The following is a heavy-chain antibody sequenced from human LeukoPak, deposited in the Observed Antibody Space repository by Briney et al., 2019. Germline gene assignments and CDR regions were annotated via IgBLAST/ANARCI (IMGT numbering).Heavy chain of an antibody. Sequence: GGSLRLSCAASGFTFSSYSMNWVRQAPGKGLEWVSSISSSSSYIYYADSVKGRFTISRDNAKNSLYLQMNSLRAEDTAVYYCARAFLDTAMANDAFDIWGQGTMVTVSS. CDR2: ISSSSSYI. V-gene: IGHV3-21*01. D-gene: IGHD5-18*01. CDR1: GFTFSSYS. J-gene: IGHJ3*02. CDR3: ARAFLDTAMANDAFDI.